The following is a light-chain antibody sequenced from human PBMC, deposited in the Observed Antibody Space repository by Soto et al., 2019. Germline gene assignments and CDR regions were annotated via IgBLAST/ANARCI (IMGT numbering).Light chain of an antibody. CDR3: QSYDGSLGAVV. CDR1: SSNIGAVYD. J-gene: IGLJ2*01. CDR2: GND. Sequence: QSVLTQPPSVSGAPGQRVTISCTGSSSNIGAVYDVHWYQQFPGTTPKVVIYGNDNRPSGVPARFSASKSGTSASLTITGLQAEDEADYYCQSYDGSLGAVVFGGGTKLTVL. V-gene: IGLV1-40*01.